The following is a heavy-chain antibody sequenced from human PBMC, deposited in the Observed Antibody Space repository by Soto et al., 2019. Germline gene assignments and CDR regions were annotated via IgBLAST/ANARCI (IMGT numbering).Heavy chain of an antibody. Sequence: ASVKVSCKASGYTFTSYGISWVRQAPGQGLEWVGWISAYNGNTNYAQKLQGRVTMTTDTSTSTAYMELRSLRSDDTAVYYCARVSRFDYDIFVPDYYYYGMDAWGQGTTVTVSS. V-gene: IGHV1-18*01. D-gene: IGHD3-9*01. CDR2: ISAYNGNT. J-gene: IGHJ6*02. CDR1: GYTFTSYG. CDR3: ARVSRFDYDIFVPDYYYYGMDA.